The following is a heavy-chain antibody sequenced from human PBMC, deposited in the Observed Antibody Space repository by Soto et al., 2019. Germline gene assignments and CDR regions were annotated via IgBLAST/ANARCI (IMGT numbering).Heavy chain of an antibody. Sequence: SVTLPLTWAVYGGSVGGYYWGWVRQPPGKGLEWIGEINHSGSITYAPSLKSQVTMSVDTSKNQFSLRLNSVTAADTAVYYCARGEVTTGVFWGQGSLVTVSS. CDR1: GGSVGGYY. V-gene: IGHV4-34*01. D-gene: IGHD4-17*01. CDR2: INHSGSI. J-gene: IGHJ4*02. CDR3: ARGEVTTGVF.